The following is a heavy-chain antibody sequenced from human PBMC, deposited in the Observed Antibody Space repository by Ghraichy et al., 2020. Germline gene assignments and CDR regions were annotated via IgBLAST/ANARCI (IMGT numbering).Heavy chain of an antibody. CDR1: GFTFSGSA. D-gene: IGHD4-17*01. V-gene: IGHV3-73*01. Sequence: GGSLRLSCAASGFTFSGSAIHWVRQASGKGLEWVGRIRSKANSYATLYAASVKGRFTISRDDSKNTAYLQMNSLKTEDTAVYYCSRLFGDYTYWSLDFWGRGTLVTVSS. CDR2: IRSKANSYAT. J-gene: IGHJ2*01. CDR3: SRLFGDYTYWSLDF.